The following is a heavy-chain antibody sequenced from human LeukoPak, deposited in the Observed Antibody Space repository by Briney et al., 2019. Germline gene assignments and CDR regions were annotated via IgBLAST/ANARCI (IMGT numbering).Heavy chain of an antibody. J-gene: IGHJ4*02. CDR3: AKDMLAYYYDSSGPYYFDY. CDR2: ISGSGGST. CDR1: GFTFSSYA. V-gene: IGHV3-23*01. Sequence: GGSLRLSCAASGFTFSSYATSWVRQAPGKGLEWVSAISGSGGSTYYADSVKGRFTISRDNSKNTLYLQMNSLSAEDTAVYYCAKDMLAYYYDSSGPYYFDYWGQGTLVTVSS. D-gene: IGHD3-22*01.